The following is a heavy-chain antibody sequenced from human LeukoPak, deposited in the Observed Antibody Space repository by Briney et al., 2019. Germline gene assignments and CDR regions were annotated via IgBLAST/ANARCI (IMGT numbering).Heavy chain of an antibody. V-gene: IGHV3-23*01. CDR2: ISGSGGST. CDR3: VRRAAVRGMDF. CDR1: GFIFDTHT. D-gene: IGHD1-14*01. J-gene: IGHJ6*02. Sequence: GGSLRLSCTASGFIFDTHTLTWVRQAPGKGLEWVASISGSGGSTNYGDSVKGRFTISRDNFKRTVHLEMSNLRADDTAMYYCVRRAAVRGMDFWGLGTTVIASS.